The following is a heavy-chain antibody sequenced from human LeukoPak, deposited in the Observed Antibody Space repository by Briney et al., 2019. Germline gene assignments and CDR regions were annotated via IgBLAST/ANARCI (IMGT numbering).Heavy chain of an antibody. J-gene: IGHJ4*02. D-gene: IGHD3-3*01. CDR1: GFTFYTYG. Sequence: GGSLRLSCAASGFTFYTYGMHWVRQAPGKGLEWVSVIYSGGTTNYADSVKGRFTISRDYSKNTLYLQMNSLRPEDTAVYYCGTRFSEQSWGQGTLVTVSS. V-gene: IGHV3-66*02. CDR3: GTRFSEQS. CDR2: IYSGGTT.